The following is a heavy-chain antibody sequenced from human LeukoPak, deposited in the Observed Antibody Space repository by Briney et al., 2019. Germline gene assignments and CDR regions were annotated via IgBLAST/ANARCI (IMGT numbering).Heavy chain of an antibody. CDR2: ISRSGNTK. CDR3: ARDAPGTVTNDY. CDR1: GFIFTSYE. D-gene: IGHD4-17*01. V-gene: IGHV3-48*03. J-gene: IGHJ4*02. Sequence: PGGSLRLSCAASGFIFTSYEMNWVRQAPGKGLEWVSWISRSGNTKYADSVKGRFTISRDNAKNSLYLQMNSLRVEGTAVYYCARDAPGTVTNDYWGQGTLVTVSS.